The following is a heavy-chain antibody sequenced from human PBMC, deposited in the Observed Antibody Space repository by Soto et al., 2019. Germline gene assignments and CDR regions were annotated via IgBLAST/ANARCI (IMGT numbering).Heavy chain of an antibody. CDR2: IDPSDSYT. CDR1: GCSFTSYW. V-gene: IGHV5-10-1*01. J-gene: IGHJ3*02. D-gene: IGHD3-22*01. CDR3: ARPYTYYYDSSGYYGAFDI. Sequence: GESLKISCKGSGCSFTSYWISWVRQMPGKGPEWMGRIDPSDSYTDYSPSFQGHVTISADKSISTAYLQWSSLKASDTAMYYCARPYTYYYDSSGYYGAFDIWGQGTMVTVSS.